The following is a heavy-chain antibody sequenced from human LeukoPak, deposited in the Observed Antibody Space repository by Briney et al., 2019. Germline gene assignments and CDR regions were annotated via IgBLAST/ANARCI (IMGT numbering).Heavy chain of an antibody. CDR2: IYSSGNT. V-gene: IGHV4-59*01. CDR1: GDSISTYY. D-gene: IGHD1-26*01. CDR3: ARLRWQLVGPYFDY. J-gene: IGHJ4*02. Sequence: PSETLSLTCSFSGDSISTYYWSWIGQSPGKGLEWIGHIYSSGNTDYNSSLKSRVTISVDTSKSQFSLRLSSVTATDTAVYYCARLRWQLVGPYFDYWGQGILVTVSS.